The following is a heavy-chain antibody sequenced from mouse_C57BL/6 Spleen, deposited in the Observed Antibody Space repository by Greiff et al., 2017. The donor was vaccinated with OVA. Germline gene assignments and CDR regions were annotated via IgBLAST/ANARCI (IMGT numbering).Heavy chain of an antibody. CDR3: ARRGNGSSYYAMDY. D-gene: IGHD1-1*01. J-gene: IGHJ4*01. Sequence: QVQLKQPGAELVKPGASVKLSCKASGYTFTSYWMHWVKQRPGRGLEWIGRIDPNSGGTNYNEKFKSKATLTVDKPSSTAYMQLSSLTSEDSAVYYCARRGNGSSYYAMDYWGQGTSVTVSS. CDR2: IDPNSGGT. CDR1: GYTFTSYW. V-gene: IGHV1-72*01.